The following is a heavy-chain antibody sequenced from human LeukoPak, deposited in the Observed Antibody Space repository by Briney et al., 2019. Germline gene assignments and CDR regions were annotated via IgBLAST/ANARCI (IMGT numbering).Heavy chain of an antibody. J-gene: IGHJ4*02. V-gene: IGHV1-46*01. CDR2: INPSGGST. CDR1: GYTFTSYY. Sequence: ASVKVSCKASGYTFTSYYMHWVRQASGQGLEWMGIINPSGGSTSYAQKFQGRVTMTRDTSTSTVYMELSSLRSEDTAVYYCAGHSSGYHLGYWGQGTLVTVSS. CDR3: AGHSSGYHLGY. D-gene: IGHD3-22*01.